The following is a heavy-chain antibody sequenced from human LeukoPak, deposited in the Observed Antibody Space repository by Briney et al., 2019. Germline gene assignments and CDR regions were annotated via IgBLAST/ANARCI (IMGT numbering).Heavy chain of an antibody. V-gene: IGHV4-34*01. CDR2: INHSGST. J-gene: IGHJ4*02. Sequence: SETLSLTCAVYGGSFSGYYWSWLRQPPGKGLEWLGEINHSGSTNYNPSRKSGVTISVDTSKNQFSLKLSSVTAADTAVYYCARWWRKRGGYCSSTSCYPDYWGQGTLVTVSS. CDR3: ARWWRKRGGYCSSTSCYPDY. CDR1: GGSFSGYY. D-gene: IGHD2-2*01.